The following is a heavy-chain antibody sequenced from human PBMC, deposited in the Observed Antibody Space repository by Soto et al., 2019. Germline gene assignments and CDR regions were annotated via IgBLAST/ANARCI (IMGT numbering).Heavy chain of an antibody. CDR3: AKDKGSSGFFSHYYYYYGMDV. Sequence: PGGSLRLSCAASGFTFRNYAMHWVRQAPGKGLEWVATISYDGDNKYYTDSVKGPFTISRDNSKNTLYLQMNSLRPEDTAVYYCAKDKGSSGFFSHYYYYYGMDVWGQGTTVTVSS. CDR1: GFTFRNYA. V-gene: IGHV3-30-3*01. J-gene: IGHJ6*02. CDR2: ISYDGDNK. D-gene: IGHD3-22*01.